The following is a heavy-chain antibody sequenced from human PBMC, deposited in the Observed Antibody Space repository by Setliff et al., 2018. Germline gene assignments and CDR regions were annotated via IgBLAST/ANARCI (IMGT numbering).Heavy chain of an antibody. D-gene: IGHD3-22*01. J-gene: IGHJ5*02. Sequence: SETLSLTCTVSGASVRSHYWSWIRQPPGKGLEWIGLFFYSGDSRYNPSLKSRVTMSVDTSKNHVSLKLSSVTAADTAVYYCARAHTWSLPNDNSGYPGWFDPWGQGTLVTVSS. CDR3: ARAHTWSLPNDNSGYPGWFDP. V-gene: IGHV4-59*08. CDR1: GASVRSHY. CDR2: FFYSGDS.